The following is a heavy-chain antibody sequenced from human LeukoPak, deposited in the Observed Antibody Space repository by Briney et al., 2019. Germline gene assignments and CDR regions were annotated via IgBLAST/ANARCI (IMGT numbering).Heavy chain of an antibody. J-gene: IGHJ4*02. CDR3: ARGALSPLDY. CDR1: GYSISSGYY. Sequence: SETLSLTCTVSGYSISSGYYWGWIRQPPGKGLEWIGSIYHSGSTYYNPSLKSRVTISVDTSKNQFSLKLSSVTAADTAVYYCARGALSPLDYWGQGTLVTVSS. CDR2: IYHSGST. D-gene: IGHD3-16*01. V-gene: IGHV4-38-2*02.